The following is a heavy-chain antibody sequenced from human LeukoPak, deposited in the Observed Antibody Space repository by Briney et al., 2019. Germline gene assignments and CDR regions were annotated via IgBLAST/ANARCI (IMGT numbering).Heavy chain of an antibody. Sequence: ASVKVSCKASGYTFTSYGINWVRQAPGQGLEWMGWISVYNGNTNYAQKVQGRVTMTTDTSTSTAYMELRSLRSDDTAVYYCARARGLIDAFDIWGQGTMVTVSS. CDR3: ARARGLIDAFDI. CDR1: GYTFTSYG. CDR2: ISVYNGNT. D-gene: IGHD3-10*01. V-gene: IGHV1-18*01. J-gene: IGHJ3*02.